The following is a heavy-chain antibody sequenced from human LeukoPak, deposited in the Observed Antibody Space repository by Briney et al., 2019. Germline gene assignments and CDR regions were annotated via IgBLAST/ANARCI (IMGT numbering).Heavy chain of an antibody. D-gene: IGHD2-21*01. CDR1: GGTFTSYA. J-gene: IGHJ4*02. CDR2: IIPIFGTP. CDR3: SLCGGDCQALDY. V-gene: IGHV1-69*13. Sequence: ASVKVSCKASGGTFTSYAISWVRQAPGQGLEWMGGIIPIFGTPNYAQKFQGRVTITADESTSTAYMELSSLRSEDTAVYYCSLCGGDCQALDYWGQGTLVTVSS.